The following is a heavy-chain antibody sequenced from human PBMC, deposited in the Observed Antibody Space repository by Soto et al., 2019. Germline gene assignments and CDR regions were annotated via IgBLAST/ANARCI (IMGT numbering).Heavy chain of an antibody. CDR1: GGSVSSGSYY. J-gene: IGHJ5*02. Sequence: PSETLSLTCTVSGGSVSSGSYYWSWIRQPPGKGLEWIGYIYYSGSTNYNPSLKSRVTISVDTSKNQFSLKLSSVTAADTAVYYCARFIAAAGANWFDPWGQGTLVTVSS. CDR2: IYYSGST. CDR3: ARFIAAAGANWFDP. V-gene: IGHV4-61*01. D-gene: IGHD6-13*01.